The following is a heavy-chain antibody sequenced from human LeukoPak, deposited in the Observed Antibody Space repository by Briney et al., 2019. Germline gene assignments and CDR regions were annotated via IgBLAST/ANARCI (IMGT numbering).Heavy chain of an antibody. Sequence: QPGGSLRLSCAASGFTFSNYAMHWVRQAPGKGLEWVAVISFDATKEYFGKSVKGRFTISRDNSKSTLFLQMHSLRVEDTALYFCARFKVGSNATQKNAFDVWGRGTVVTVSS. CDR1: GFTFSNYA. CDR2: ISFDATKE. CDR3: ARFKVGSNATQKNAFDV. D-gene: IGHD1-26*01. V-gene: IGHV3-30*17. J-gene: IGHJ3*01.